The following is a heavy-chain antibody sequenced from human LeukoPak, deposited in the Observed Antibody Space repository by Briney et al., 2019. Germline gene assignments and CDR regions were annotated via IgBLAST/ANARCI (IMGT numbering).Heavy chain of an antibody. CDR1: GFTFSSYT. V-gene: IGHV3-21*01. Sequence: GGSLRLSCAASGFTFSSYTMNWVRQAPGKGLEWVSSISSSSSYIYYADSVKGRFTISRDNAKNSLFLQMNSLRAEDTAVYYCARATSGNILTGYYSPWGQGTLVTVSS. D-gene: IGHD3-9*01. CDR3: ARATSGNILTGYYSP. CDR2: ISSSSSYI. J-gene: IGHJ5*02.